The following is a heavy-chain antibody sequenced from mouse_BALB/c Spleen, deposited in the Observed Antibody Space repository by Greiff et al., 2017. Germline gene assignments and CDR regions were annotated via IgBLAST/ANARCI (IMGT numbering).Heavy chain of an antibody. V-gene: IGHV1-69*02. CDR2: IDPSDSYT. D-gene: IGHD4-1*01. CDR1: GYTFTSYW. CDR3: ARSRSWDGRYFDV. J-gene: IGHJ1*01. Sequence: QVQLQQPGAELVKPGASVKLSCKASGYTFTSYWMHWVKQRPGQGLEWIGEIDPSDSYTNYNQKFKGKATLTVDKSSSTAYMQLSSLTSEDSAVYYYARSRSWDGRYFDVWGAGTTVTVSS.